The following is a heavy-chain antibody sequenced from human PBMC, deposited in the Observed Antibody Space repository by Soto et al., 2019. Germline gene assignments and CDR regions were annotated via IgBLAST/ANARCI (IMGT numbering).Heavy chain of an antibody. D-gene: IGHD2-21*01. CDR3: AREGVSPYYYYGMDV. CDR2: ISGYNGDT. Sequence: QVHLVQSGAEVKKPGASVKVSCKASGYSFTTYGISWVRQAPGQGLKWMGWISGYNGDTNYAQNFQARVTMTTDTSTSTAYMELRSLRSDDTAVYYCAREGVSPYYYYGMDVWGQGTTVTVSS. CDR1: GYSFTTYG. V-gene: IGHV1-18*01. J-gene: IGHJ6*02.